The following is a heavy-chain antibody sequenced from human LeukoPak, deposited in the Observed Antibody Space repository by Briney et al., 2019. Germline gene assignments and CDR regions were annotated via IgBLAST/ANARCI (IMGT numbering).Heavy chain of an antibody. Sequence: PSETLSLTCTVSCGSISSSSYYWGWIRQPPGKGLEWIGSIYYSGNTFYNPSLKSRVTISVHTSKNQFSLKLSSVTAADTAVYYCARLNQGNRFDYWGQGTLVTVSS. D-gene: IGHD1-14*01. V-gene: IGHV4-39*01. J-gene: IGHJ4*02. CDR3: ARLNQGNRFDY. CDR1: CGSISSSSYY. CDR2: IYYSGNT.